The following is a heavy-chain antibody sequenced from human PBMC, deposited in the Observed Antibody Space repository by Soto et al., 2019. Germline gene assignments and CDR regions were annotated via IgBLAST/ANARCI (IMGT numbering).Heavy chain of an antibody. V-gene: IGHV6-1*01. Sequence: KQSQTLSLTCAISGDSVSSNSAAWNWIRQSPSRGLEWLGRTYYRSKWYNDYAVSVKSRITINPDTSKNQFSLQLNSVTPEDTAVYYCARDLYYDYIWGSYRSSYYFDYWGQGTLVTVSS. D-gene: IGHD3-16*02. CDR1: GDSVSSNSAA. CDR2: TYYRSKWYN. J-gene: IGHJ4*02. CDR3: ARDLYYDYIWGSYRSSYYFDY.